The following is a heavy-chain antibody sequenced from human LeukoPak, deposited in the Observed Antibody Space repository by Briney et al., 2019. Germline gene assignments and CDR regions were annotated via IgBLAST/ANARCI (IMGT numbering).Heavy chain of an antibody. CDR1: GGSISSGSYY. Sequence: SETLSLTCTVSGGSISSGSYYWSWIRQPAGKGLEWIGRIYTSGSTNYNPSLKSRVTISVDTSKNQFSLKLSSVTAADTAVYYCARALGRYCSSTSCRTYYFDYWGQGTLVTVSS. V-gene: IGHV4-61*02. J-gene: IGHJ4*02. CDR2: IYTSGST. CDR3: ARALGRYCSSTSCRTYYFDY. D-gene: IGHD2-2*01.